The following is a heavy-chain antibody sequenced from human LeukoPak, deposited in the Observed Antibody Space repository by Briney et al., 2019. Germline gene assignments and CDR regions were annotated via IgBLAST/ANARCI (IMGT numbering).Heavy chain of an antibody. Sequence: GGSLRLSCAASGFTVSGNYMSWVRPTPGKGVGWVSIIYSGGSTYYADSVKGRFTISRDNSKNTLYLQMNSLRAEDTAVYYCARGNPGGEFYWGQGTLVTVSS. CDR1: GFTVSGNY. D-gene: IGHD1-14*01. CDR3: ARGNPGGEFY. CDR2: IYSGGST. J-gene: IGHJ4*02. V-gene: IGHV3-53*01.